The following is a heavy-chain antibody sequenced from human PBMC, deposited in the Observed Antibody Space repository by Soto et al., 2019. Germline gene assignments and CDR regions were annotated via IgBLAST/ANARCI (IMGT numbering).Heavy chain of an antibody. CDR1: GFIFSSVW. Sequence: GGSLRLSCVVSGFIFSSVWMTWVRQAPGKGLEYVSAISSNGGSTYYADSVKGRFTISRDNSKNTLYLQMSSLRAEDTAVYYCVKDQGGYSGYVFDYWGQGTLVTVSS. D-gene: IGHD5-12*01. CDR2: ISSNGGST. CDR3: VKDQGGYSGYVFDY. V-gene: IGHV3-64D*06. J-gene: IGHJ4*02.